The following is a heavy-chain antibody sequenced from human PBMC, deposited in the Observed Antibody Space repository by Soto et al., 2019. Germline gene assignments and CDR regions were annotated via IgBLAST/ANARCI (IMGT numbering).Heavy chain of an antibody. V-gene: IGHV2-26*01. D-gene: IGHD6-19*01. CDR1: GFSLSNARMG. CDR3: ARIYVAVATRHFDY. CDR2: IFSNDEK. Sequence: SGPTLVNPTETLTLTCTVSGFSLSNARMGVSWIRQPPGKALEWLAHIFSNDEKSYSTSLKSRLTISKDTSKSQVVLTMTNMDPVDTATYYCARIYVAVATRHFDYWGQGTLVTVSS. J-gene: IGHJ4*02.